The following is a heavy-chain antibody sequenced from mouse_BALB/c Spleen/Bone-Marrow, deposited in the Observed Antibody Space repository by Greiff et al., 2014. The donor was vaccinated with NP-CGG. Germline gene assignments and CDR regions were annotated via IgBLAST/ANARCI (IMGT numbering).Heavy chain of an antibody. D-gene: IGHD2-2*01. CDR2: IYPGNVNT. J-gene: IGHJ4*01. Sequence: VQLQQSGPELVKPGASVRISCKASGYTFTSYYIHWVKQRPGQGLEWIGWIYPGNVNTKYNEKFKGKATLTADKSSSTAYMQLSSLTSEDSAVYFRARGGWLRDAMDYWGQGTSVTVSS. CDR3: ARGGWLRDAMDY. V-gene: IGHV1S56*01. CDR1: GYTFTSYY.